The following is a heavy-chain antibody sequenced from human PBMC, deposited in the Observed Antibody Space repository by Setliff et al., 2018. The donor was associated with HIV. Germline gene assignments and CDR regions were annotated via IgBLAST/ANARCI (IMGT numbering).Heavy chain of an antibody. CDR2: VDYSGDA. CDR3: TRGPGGTVPKPVEAFGV. Sequence: SETLSLTCSVSGATIHYHYWSWIRQPPGKGLEWIGYVDYSGDAEYNPSLQSRVTISRDPSKNQVSLRLNSATAADTAVYYCTRGPGGTVPKPVEAFGVWGQGALVTVSS. J-gene: IGHJ3*01. D-gene: IGHD1-7*01. CDR1: GATIHYHY. V-gene: IGHV4-59*11.